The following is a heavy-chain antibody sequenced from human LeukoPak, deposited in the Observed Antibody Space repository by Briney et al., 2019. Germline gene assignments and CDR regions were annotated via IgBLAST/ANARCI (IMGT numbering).Heavy chain of an antibody. CDR2: IDYTGST. Sequence: PSETLSLTCAVYGESFVGYYWAWIRQPPGKGLEWIGEIDYTGSTNYNPSPKSRIKMSVDTSKNQFSVNLNSVTAADTAFYYCARRRIPATITGSKLSSRFDTWGQGTLVTVSS. CDR3: ARRRIPATITGSKLSSRFDT. CDR1: GESFVGYY. V-gene: IGHV4-34*01. J-gene: IGHJ1*01. D-gene: IGHD5-12*01.